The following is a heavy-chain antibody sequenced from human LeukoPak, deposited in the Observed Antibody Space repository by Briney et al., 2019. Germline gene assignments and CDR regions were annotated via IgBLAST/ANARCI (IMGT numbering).Heavy chain of an antibody. V-gene: IGHV3-21*01. J-gene: IGHJ4*02. CDR2: ISPSGNSK. D-gene: IGHD3-10*01. CDR1: GFTVSRTY. CDR3: VRDFLGESGAGGY. Sequence: PGGSLRLSCAALGFTVSRTYMNWVRQAPGKGLEWVSSISPSGNSKYHADSVKGRFTISRDNAENSLYMQMNSLRAEDTGVYYCVRDFLGESGAGGYWGQGTLVTVSS.